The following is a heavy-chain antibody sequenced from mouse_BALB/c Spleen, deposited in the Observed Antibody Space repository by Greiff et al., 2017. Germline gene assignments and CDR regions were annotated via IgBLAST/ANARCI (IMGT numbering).Heavy chain of an antibody. D-gene: IGHD2-14*01. CDR2: ISSGGSYT. J-gene: IGHJ2*01. CDR1: GFTFSSYG. Sequence: EVKLVESGGDLVKPGGSLKLSCAASGFTFSSYGMSWVRQTPDKRLEWVATISSGGSYTYYPDSVKGRFTISRDNAKNTLYLQMSSLKSEDTAMYYCARHAVDYRYFDYWGQGTTLTVSS. V-gene: IGHV5-6*01. CDR3: ARHAVDYRYFDY.